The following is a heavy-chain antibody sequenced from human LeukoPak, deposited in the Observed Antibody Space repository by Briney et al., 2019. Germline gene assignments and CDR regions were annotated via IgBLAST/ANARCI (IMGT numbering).Heavy chain of an antibody. D-gene: IGHD6-19*01. CDR2: ISGSGGST. CDR1: GFSFGSYA. V-gene: IGHV3-23*01. Sequence: GGSLRLSCAASGFSFGSYAMSWVRQAPGKGLEWVSTISGSGGSTYYADSVKGRFTISRDNSKNTLYLQMNSLRAEDTAVYYCANSVAVAVSYFDYWGQGTLVTVSS. J-gene: IGHJ4*02. CDR3: ANSVAVAVSYFDY.